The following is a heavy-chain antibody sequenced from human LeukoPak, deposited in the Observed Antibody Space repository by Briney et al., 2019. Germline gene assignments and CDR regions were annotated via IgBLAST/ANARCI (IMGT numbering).Heavy chain of an antibody. CDR3: ARDLMGWDLHYFDY. CDR1: GFTFSNYN. J-gene: IGHJ4*02. D-gene: IGHD1-26*01. Sequence: PGGSLRLSCAASGFTFSNYNMNRVGQAPGKGLEWVSSISSSSSYIYYADSVKGRFTISRDNAKNSLYLQMDSLRAEDTAVYYCARDLMGWDLHYFDYWGQGTLVTVSS. V-gene: IGHV3-21*01. CDR2: ISSSSSYI.